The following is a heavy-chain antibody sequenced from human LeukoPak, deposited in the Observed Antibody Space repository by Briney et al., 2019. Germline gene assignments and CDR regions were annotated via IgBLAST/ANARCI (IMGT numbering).Heavy chain of an antibody. Sequence: KPPETLSLTCAVYGGSFSGYYWSWIRQPPGKGLEWIGEINHSGSTNYNPSLKSRVTISVDTSKNQFSLKLSSVTAADTAVYYCAREGNVLAARRKRSFDPWGQGTLVTVSS. CDR1: GGSFSGYY. CDR2: INHSGST. V-gene: IGHV4-34*01. CDR3: AREGNVLAARRKRSFDP. J-gene: IGHJ5*02. D-gene: IGHD6-6*01.